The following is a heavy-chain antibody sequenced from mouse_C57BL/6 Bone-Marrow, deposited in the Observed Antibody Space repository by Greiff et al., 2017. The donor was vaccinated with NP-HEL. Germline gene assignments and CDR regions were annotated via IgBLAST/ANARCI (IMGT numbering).Heavy chain of an antibody. CDR3: ASAYYRDYYAMDY. D-gene: IGHD2-12*01. CDR1: GFTFSDYG. V-gene: IGHV5-17*01. Sequence: EVQRVESGGGLVKPGGSLKLSCAASGFTFSDYGMHWVRQAPEKGLEWVAYISSGSSTIYYADTVKGRFTISRDNAKNTLFLQMTSLRSEDTAMYYCASAYYRDYYAMDYWGQGTSVTVSS. CDR2: ISSGSSTI. J-gene: IGHJ4*01.